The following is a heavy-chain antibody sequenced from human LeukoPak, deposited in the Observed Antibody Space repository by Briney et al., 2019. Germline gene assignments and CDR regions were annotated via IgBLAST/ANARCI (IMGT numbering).Heavy chain of an antibody. J-gene: IGHJ4*02. Sequence: GRSLRLSCAASGFTFSSYGMHWVRQAPGKGLEWVAVISYDRSNKYYADSVKGRFTISRDNSKNTLYLQMNSLRAEDTAVYYCAKGAMVITFGGVIDEGYYFDYWGQGTLVTVSS. CDR1: GFTFSSYG. CDR3: AKGAMVITFGGVIDEGYYFDY. V-gene: IGHV3-30*18. D-gene: IGHD3-16*02. CDR2: ISYDRSNK.